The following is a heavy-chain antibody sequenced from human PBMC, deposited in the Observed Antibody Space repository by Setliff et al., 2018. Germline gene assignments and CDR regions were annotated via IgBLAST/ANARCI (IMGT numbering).Heavy chain of an antibody. J-gene: IGHJ6*02. V-gene: IGHV3-23*01. CDR3: GKPKRRDYYYYGMDV. Sequence: GGSLRLSCAASGFTFSSYAMSWVRQAPGKGLECVSAISTSGGITNYADSVKGRFTISRDNSKNTLYLQMNSLRAEDTAVDYCGKPKRRDYYYYGMDVWGQGTTVTVSS. CDR2: ISTSGGIT. CDR1: GFTFSSYA.